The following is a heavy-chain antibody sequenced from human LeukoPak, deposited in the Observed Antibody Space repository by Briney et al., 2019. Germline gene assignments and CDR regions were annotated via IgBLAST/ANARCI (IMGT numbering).Heavy chain of an antibody. J-gene: IGHJ3*02. V-gene: IGHV1-2*02. Sequence: ASVKVSCKASGYTFTGYYMHWVRQAPGQGLEWMGWINPNSGGTNYAQKFQGRVTMTRDTSISTAYMELSSLRSEDTAVYYCARDSGDSSGYYAFDIWGQGTMVTVSS. CDR2: INPNSGGT. CDR1: GYTFTGYY. D-gene: IGHD3-22*01. CDR3: ARDSGDSSGYYAFDI.